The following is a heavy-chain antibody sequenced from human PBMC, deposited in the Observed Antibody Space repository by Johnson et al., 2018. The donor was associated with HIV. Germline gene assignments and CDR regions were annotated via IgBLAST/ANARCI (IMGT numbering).Heavy chain of an antibody. Sequence: QVQLVESGGGVVQPGGSLRLSCAASGFTFSSYGMHWVRQAPGKGLAWVAVLRYDGSNTYYAASVEGRCTISRDNSKNTLYLQMGSLRAEDMAVYYCATHVEYSSSPPYAFDIWGQGTMVTVSS. J-gene: IGHJ3*02. CDR2: LRYDGSNT. CDR3: ATHVEYSSSPPYAFDI. D-gene: IGHD6-6*01. CDR1: GFTFSSYG. V-gene: IGHV3-30*02.